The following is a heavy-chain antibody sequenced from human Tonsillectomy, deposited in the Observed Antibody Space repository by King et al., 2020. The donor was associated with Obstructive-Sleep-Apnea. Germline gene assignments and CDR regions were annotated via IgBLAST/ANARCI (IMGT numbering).Heavy chain of an antibody. J-gene: IGHJ4*02. CDR1: GASISSSSYY. CDR3: ARLVVAGDSFDY. V-gene: IGHV4-39*01. Sequence: LHLQESGPGLVKPSETLSLTCTVSGASISSSSYYWGWIRQPPGKGLEWIGSIYYSGSTYYNSSLKSRVTISVDTSKNQFSLKLSSVAAADTAVYYCARLVVAGDSFDYWGQGTLVTVSS. D-gene: IGHD2-15*01. CDR2: IYYSGST.